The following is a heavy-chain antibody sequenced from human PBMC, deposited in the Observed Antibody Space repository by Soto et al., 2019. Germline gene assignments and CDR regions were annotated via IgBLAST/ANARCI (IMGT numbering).Heavy chain of an antibody. CDR1: GFTFSDYY. CDR2: ISSSGSTI. Sequence: QVQLVESGGGLVKPGGSLRLSCAASGFTFSDYYMSWIRQAPGKGLEWVSDISSSGSTIYYADSVKGRFTISRVNAKNSLYLQMNSLRAEDTGVYYCARCKYYYYYMDVWGKGTTVTVSS. CDR3: ARCKYYYYYMDV. V-gene: IGHV3-11*01. J-gene: IGHJ6*03.